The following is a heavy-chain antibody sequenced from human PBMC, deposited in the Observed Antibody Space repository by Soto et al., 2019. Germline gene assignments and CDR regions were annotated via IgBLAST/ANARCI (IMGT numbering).Heavy chain of an antibody. J-gene: IGHJ4*02. D-gene: IGHD3-16*01. Sequence: QITLKESGPTLMKPTQTLTLTCTFSGFSLSTSGVGVGWIRQPPGKALEWLALIYWDDDKRYSSSLKSRLTITKDTSKNQVVLTMTNMDPVDTATYYCAHKHLGELIFDYWGQGTLVTVSS. CDR2: IYWDDDK. CDR3: AHKHLGELIFDY. V-gene: IGHV2-5*02. CDR1: GFSLSTSGVG.